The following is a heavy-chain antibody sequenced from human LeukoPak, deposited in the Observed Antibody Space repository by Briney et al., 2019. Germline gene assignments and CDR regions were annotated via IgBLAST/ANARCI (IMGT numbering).Heavy chain of an antibody. J-gene: IGHJ5*02. CDR3: ARGYGDYDNWFDP. Sequence: ASVKVSCKASGGTFSSYAISWVRQAPRQGLEWMGGIIPIFGTANYAQKFQGRVTITADESTSTAYMELSSLRSEDTAVYYCARGYGDYDNWFDPWGQGTLVTVSS. D-gene: IGHD4-17*01. CDR2: IIPIFGTA. CDR1: GGTFSSYA. V-gene: IGHV1-69*13.